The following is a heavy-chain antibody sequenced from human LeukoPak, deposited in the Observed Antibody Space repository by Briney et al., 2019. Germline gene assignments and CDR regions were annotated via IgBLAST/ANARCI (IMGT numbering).Heavy chain of an antibody. CDR2: ISSSGTTI. CDR3: ARDRGFGKSLYYYYGMDV. J-gene: IGHJ6*02. D-gene: IGHD3-10*01. Sequence: GGSLRLSCVASEFTFSNYEMNWVRQAPGKGLEWVSYISSSGTTIYYADSVKGRVTISRDNAKNSLYLQMNSLRADDTAVYYCARDRGFGKSLYYYYGMDVWGQGTTVTVS. V-gene: IGHV3-48*03. CDR1: EFTFSNYE.